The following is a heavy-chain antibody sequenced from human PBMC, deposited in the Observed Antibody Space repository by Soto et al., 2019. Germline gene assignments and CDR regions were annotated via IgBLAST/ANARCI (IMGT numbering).Heavy chain of an antibody. V-gene: IGHV4-59*01. CDR3: AGYPQTEMATTDY. D-gene: IGHD5-12*01. CDR1: GGSISSYY. Sequence: QVQLQESGPGLVKPSETLPLTCTVSGGSISSYYWSWIRQPPGKGLEWIGYIYYSGSTNYNPSLKSRVTISVDTSKNQFSLKLSSVTAADTAVYYCAGYPQTEMATTDYWGQGTLVTVSS. CDR2: IYYSGST. J-gene: IGHJ4*02.